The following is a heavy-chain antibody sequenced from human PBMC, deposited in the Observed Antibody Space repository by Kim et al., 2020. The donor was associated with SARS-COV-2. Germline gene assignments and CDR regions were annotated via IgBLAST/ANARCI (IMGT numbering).Heavy chain of an antibody. CDR3: ARDASSWYYFDY. J-gene: IGHJ4*02. V-gene: IGHV3-33*01. Sequence: GGSLRLSCAASGITFRSYGMHWVRQAPGKGLEWVAIIWYDGSNTYYADSVKGRFTNYRDNSKNTLDLQMNSLTAEDTAIYYCARDASSWYYFDYWGQGTLVTVSS. CDR2: IWYDGSNT. D-gene: IGHD6-13*01. CDR1: GITFRSYG.